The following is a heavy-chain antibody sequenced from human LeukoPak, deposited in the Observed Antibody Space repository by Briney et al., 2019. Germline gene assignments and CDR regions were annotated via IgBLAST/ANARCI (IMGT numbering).Heavy chain of an antibody. Sequence: ASVKVSCKASGYTFTSYYMRWVRQAPGQGLEWMGIINPSGGSTSYAQKFQGRVTMTRDTSTSTVYMELSSLRSEDTAVYYCARGGGMTRYYYGMDVWGQGTTVTVSS. CDR3: ARGGGMTRYYYGMDV. J-gene: IGHJ6*02. V-gene: IGHV1-46*01. CDR1: GYTFTSYY. D-gene: IGHD1-26*01. CDR2: INPSGGST.